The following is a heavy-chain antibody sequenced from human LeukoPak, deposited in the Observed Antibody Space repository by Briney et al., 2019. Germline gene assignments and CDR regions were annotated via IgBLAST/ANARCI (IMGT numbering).Heavy chain of an antibody. Sequence: GGSLRLSCAASGFTFINYATSWVRQAPGKGLEWVSTISGNGDSPYHADSVKGRFTISRDNSKNTLYLQMNSLRAEDTAVYYCAKDGAPDYGDNWFDPWGQGTLVTVSS. CDR1: GFTFINYA. CDR3: AKDGAPDYGDNWFDP. J-gene: IGHJ5*02. CDR2: ISGNGDSP. V-gene: IGHV3-23*01. D-gene: IGHD4-17*01.